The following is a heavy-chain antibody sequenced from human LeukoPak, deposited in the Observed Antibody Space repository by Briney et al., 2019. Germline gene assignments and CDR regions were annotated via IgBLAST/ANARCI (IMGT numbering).Heavy chain of an antibody. CDR3: AKDISSSWPGSFDY. V-gene: IGHV3-30-3*01. Sequence: GGSLRLSCAASGFTFSSYAMHWVRQAPGKGLEWVAVISYDGSNKYYADSVKGRFTISRDNSKNTLYLQMNSLRAEDTAVYYCAKDISSSWPGSFDYWGQGTLVTVSS. CDR1: GFTFSSYA. D-gene: IGHD6-13*01. CDR2: ISYDGSNK. J-gene: IGHJ4*02.